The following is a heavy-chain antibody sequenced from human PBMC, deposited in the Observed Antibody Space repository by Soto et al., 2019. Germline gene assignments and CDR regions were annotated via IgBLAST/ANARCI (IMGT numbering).Heavy chain of an antibody. Sequence: EVQLLESGGGLVQPGGSLRLSCAASGFTFSHYAMSWVRQAPGKGLKWVSTIFGSGAPTHYADSVKGRFGISRDNSNNMLSLEMNSLKDEDTAVYYCTREASSWGFAFDLWGQGTRVAVSS. CDR2: IFGSGAPT. V-gene: IGHV3-23*01. CDR1: GFTFSHYA. CDR3: TREASSWGFAFDL. D-gene: IGHD3-16*01. J-gene: IGHJ3*01.